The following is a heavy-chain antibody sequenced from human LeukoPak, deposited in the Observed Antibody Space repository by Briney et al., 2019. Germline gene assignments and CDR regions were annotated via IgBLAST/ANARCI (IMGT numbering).Heavy chain of an antibody. D-gene: IGHD6-6*01. CDR3: ARYSSSSKFDY. Sequence: ETLSLTCTVSGGSISSYYWSWIRQPPGKGLEWIGYIYYSGSTNYNPSLKSRVTISVDTSKNQFSLKLSSVTAADTAVYYCARYSSSSKFDYWGQGTLVTVSS. CDR1: GGSISSYY. CDR2: IYYSGST. V-gene: IGHV4-59*01. J-gene: IGHJ4*02.